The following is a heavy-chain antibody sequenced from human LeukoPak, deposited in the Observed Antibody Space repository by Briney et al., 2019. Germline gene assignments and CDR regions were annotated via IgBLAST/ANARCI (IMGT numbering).Heavy chain of an antibody. CDR3: ARVNSSGFDY. CDR2: IFYSVST. J-gene: IGHJ4*02. Sequence: PSESLSLACTVSGASVSGYYCGWVRQPPGKGLECIGSIFYSVSTNYNPSLTSRVPISVDTPKDQFSLKLSSVIAADAAVYYCARVNSSGFDYWGQGTLVTVSS. D-gene: IGHD6-19*01. CDR1: GASVSGYY. V-gene: IGHV4-59*02.